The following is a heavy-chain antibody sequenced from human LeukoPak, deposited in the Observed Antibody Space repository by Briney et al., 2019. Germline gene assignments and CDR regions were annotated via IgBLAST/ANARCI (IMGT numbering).Heavy chain of an antibody. Sequence: GASVKVSCKVSGYTLTELSMHWVRQAPGKGLEWMGGFDPEDGETIYAQKFQGRVTMTEDTSTGTAYMELSSLRSEDTAVYYSATGLYCSSTSCSFDYWGPGTLVTVSS. D-gene: IGHD2-2*01. J-gene: IGHJ4*02. CDR1: GYTLTELS. CDR2: FDPEDGET. V-gene: IGHV1-24*01. CDR3: ATGLYCSSTSCSFDY.